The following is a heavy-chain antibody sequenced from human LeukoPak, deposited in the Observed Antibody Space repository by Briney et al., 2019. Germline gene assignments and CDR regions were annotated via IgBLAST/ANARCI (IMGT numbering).Heavy chain of an antibody. J-gene: IGHJ4*02. CDR2: IYYSGST. CDR3: ARLAAARLVEDY. V-gene: IGHV4-39*01. Sequence: SETLSLTCTVSGDSISSSSYYWGWIRQPPGKGLERIGSIYYSGSTYYNPSLKSRVTVSVDTSKNQFSLKLSSVTAADTAVYYCARLAAARLVEDYWGQGTLVTVSS. CDR1: GDSISSSSYY. D-gene: IGHD6-6*01.